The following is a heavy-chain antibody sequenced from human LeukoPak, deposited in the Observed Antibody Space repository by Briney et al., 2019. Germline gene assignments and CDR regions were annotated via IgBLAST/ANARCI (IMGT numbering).Heavy chain of an antibody. D-gene: IGHD2-21*01. CDR2: IYPGDSDT. V-gene: IGHV5-51*01. Sequence: GESLKISCKGSGYSFTSYWIGWVRQMPGKGLEWMGIIYPGDSDTRYSPSFQGQVTISADKSISTAYLQWSSLRASDTAIFYCASLRSYSDAFDLWGQGTMVTVPS. CDR3: ASLRSYSDAFDL. J-gene: IGHJ3*01. CDR1: GYSFTSYW.